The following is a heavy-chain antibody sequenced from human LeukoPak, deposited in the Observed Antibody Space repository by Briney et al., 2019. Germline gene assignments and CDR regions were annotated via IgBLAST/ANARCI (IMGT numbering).Heavy chain of an antibody. J-gene: IGHJ4*02. CDR3: ARTTSMTASGYDY. V-gene: IGHV1-8*03. D-gene: IGHD2-21*02. Sequence: ASVEVSCKASGYTFTNYHINWVRQASGQGLEWMTWINPDTGDEGYARKFQDRVTITTDTSISTAYMELSSLSSEDTAVYFCARTTSMTASGYDYWGQGTLVTVSS. CDR1: GYTFTNYH. CDR2: INPDTGDE.